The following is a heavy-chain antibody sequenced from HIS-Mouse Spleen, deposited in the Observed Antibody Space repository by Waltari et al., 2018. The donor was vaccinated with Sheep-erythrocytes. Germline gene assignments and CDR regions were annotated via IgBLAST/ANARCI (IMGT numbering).Heavy chain of an antibody. CDR2: ISRSSSYI. D-gene: IGHD1-26*01. CDR1: GFTFSSYS. J-gene: IGHJ4*02. V-gene: IGHV3-21*01. CDR3: ARVASGATVDY. Sequence: AASGFTFSSYSMNWVRQAPGKGLEWVSSISRSSSYIYYADPVKGRFTISRDNAKNSLYLQMNSLRAEDTAVYYCARVASGATVDYWGQGTLVTVSS.